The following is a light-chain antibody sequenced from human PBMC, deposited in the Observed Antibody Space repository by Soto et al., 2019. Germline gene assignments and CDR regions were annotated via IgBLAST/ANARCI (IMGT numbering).Light chain of an antibody. CDR1: QSISSN. CDR3: QQYNNWPRAT. Sequence: EIVMTQSPATLSVSPGERATLSFRASQSISSNLAWYQQKPGQAPRLLMFRTSSRATGFPARFSGSGSGTEFNLTLSSLQSEDFGVYYCQQYNNWPRATFGGGTKVDIK. J-gene: IGKJ4*01. CDR2: RTS. V-gene: IGKV3-15*01.